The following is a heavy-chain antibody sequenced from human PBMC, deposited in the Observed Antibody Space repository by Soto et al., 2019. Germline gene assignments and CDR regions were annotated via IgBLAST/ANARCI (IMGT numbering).Heavy chain of an antibody. CDR2: IYTGGST. Sequence: EVQLVESGGGLIQPGGSLRVSCAASGFTVSSDYMSWVRQAPGKGLEWVSVIYTGGSTYYADSVKGRFTFSRDNSKNTLYLQMNSLRAEDTAVYYCARAYGGNPALYDPWGQGTLVTVSS. J-gene: IGHJ5*02. CDR3: ARAYGGNPALYDP. CDR1: GFTVSSDY. D-gene: IGHD4-17*01. V-gene: IGHV3-53*01.